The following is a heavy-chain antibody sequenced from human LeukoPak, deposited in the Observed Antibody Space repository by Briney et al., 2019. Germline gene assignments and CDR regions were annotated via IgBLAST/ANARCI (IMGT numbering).Heavy chain of an antibody. J-gene: IGHJ4*02. CDR2: IYYSGRT. Sequence: SETLSLTCTVSGGSVGSSNYFWSWIRQPPGKGLEWIGYIYYSGRTNYNTSLKSRVAISVDTSKNQFSLKLSSVTAADTAVYYCARDVGYSTSWWGQGTLVTVSS. V-gene: IGHV4-61*01. CDR1: GGSVGSSNYF. D-gene: IGHD6-13*01. CDR3: ARDVGYSTSW.